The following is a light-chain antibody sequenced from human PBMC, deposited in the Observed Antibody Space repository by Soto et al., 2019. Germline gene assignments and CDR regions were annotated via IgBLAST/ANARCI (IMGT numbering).Light chain of an antibody. CDR1: EPVATN. V-gene: IGKV3-15*01. Sequence: EVVMTQSPATLSVSPGERATLSCRASEPVATNLAWYQQKPGQAPRLLISGASTRAAGISDRFRGSGSGTEFTLTIGSLRSEDAAIYYCQQYFGWPPLTLGQGTKVEI. CDR3: QQYFGWPPLT. CDR2: GAS. J-gene: IGKJ1*01.